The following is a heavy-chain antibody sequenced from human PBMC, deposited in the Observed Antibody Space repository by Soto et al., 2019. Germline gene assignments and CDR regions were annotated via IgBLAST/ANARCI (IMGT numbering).Heavy chain of an antibody. Sequence: ASVNVSCKASGYTFTSYAMHWVRQAPGQRLEWMGWINAGNGNTKYSQKFQGRVTITRDTSASTAYMELSSLRSEDTAVYYCARAFIAAAGTRGPTSMDVWGQGTTVTVS. V-gene: IGHV1-3*01. D-gene: IGHD6-13*01. J-gene: IGHJ6*02. CDR3: ARAFIAAAGTRGPTSMDV. CDR2: INAGNGNT. CDR1: GYTFTSYA.